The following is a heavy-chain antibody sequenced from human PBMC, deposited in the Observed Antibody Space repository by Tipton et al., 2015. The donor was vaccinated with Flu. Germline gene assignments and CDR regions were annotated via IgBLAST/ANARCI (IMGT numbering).Heavy chain of an antibody. V-gene: IGHV4-59*01. CDR3: ARGRIFDS. D-gene: IGHD2-15*01. J-gene: IGHJ4*02. CDR2: IFDSGRT. CDR1: GGSLSNFY. Sequence: TLSLTCTVSGGSLSNFYWTWFRQPPGKGLEWIGYIFDSGRTNYNPSLKSRVTVSVDTSKNRFSLNLSSMTAADTAVYYCARGRIFDSWGQGTLVTVSS.